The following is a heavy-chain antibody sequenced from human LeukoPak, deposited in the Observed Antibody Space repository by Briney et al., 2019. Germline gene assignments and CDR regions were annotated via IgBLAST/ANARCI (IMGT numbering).Heavy chain of an antibody. D-gene: IGHD2-15*01. Sequence: PGGSLRLSCAASGLTFSGSAMSWVRQTPGKGLEWVSLISGRGNSTYYADSVKGRFTISRDNSRNTLYLQMSSLRAEDTAVYYCDKVLVFVSTRWYYFDYWGQGTLVTVSS. V-gene: IGHV3-23*01. CDR3: DKVLVFVSTRWYYFDY. CDR2: ISGRGNST. J-gene: IGHJ4*02. CDR1: GLTFSGSA.